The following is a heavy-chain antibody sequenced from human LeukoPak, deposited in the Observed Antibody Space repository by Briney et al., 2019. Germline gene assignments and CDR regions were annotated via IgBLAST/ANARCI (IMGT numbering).Heavy chain of an antibody. D-gene: IGHD4-23*01. CDR2: IYTSGST. J-gene: IGHJ5*02. CDR3: ARGPDYGGNPNWFDH. CDR1: GGSISSYY. V-gene: IGHV4-4*07. Sequence: SETLSLTCTVSGGSISSYYWSWIRQPAGKGLEWIGRIYTSGSTNYNPSLKSRVTMSVDTSKNQFSLKLSSVTAADTAVYYCARGPDYGGNPNWFDHWGQGTLVTVSS.